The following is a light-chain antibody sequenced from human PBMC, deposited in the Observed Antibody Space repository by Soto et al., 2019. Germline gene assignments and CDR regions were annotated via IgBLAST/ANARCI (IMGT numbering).Light chain of an antibody. CDR3: QQYNSFSPYT. CDR1: QSISSW. CDR2: KAS. V-gene: IGKV1-5*03. Sequence: DIQMTQSPSTLSASEGDRVAITCRASQSISSWLAWYQQKPGKAPKLLIYKASSLESGVPSRFSGSGSGTEFTLTISSLQPDDFATYYCQQYNSFSPYTFGQGTKLEFK. J-gene: IGKJ2*01.